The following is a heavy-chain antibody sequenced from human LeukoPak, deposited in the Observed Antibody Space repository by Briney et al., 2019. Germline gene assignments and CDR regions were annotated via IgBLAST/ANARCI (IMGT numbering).Heavy chain of an antibody. CDR1: GGSFSGYY. CDR2: INHSGST. V-gene: IGHV4-34*01. Sequence: SETLSLTCAVYGGSFSGYYWSWIRQPPGKGLEWIGEINHSGSTNYNPSLKSRVTISVDTSKNQFSLKLSSVTAADTAVYYCERGTRGLRTQAYWSAPWGQGTLVTVYS. CDR3: ERGTRGLRTQAYWSAP. D-gene: IGHD4-17*01. J-gene: IGHJ5*02.